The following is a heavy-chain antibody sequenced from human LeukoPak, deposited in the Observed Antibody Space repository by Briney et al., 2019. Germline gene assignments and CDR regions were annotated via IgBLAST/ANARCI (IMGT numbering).Heavy chain of an antibody. J-gene: IGHJ5*02. CDR3: ATARYCSGGSCSHWFDP. CDR1: GYTLTELS. Sequence: RASVKVSCEVSGYTLTELSMHWVRQAPGKGLEWMGGFDPEDGETIYAQKFQGRVTMTEDTSTDTAYMELSSLRSEDTAVYYCATARYCSGGSCSHWFDPWGQGTLVTVSS. CDR2: FDPEDGET. D-gene: IGHD2-15*01. V-gene: IGHV1-24*01.